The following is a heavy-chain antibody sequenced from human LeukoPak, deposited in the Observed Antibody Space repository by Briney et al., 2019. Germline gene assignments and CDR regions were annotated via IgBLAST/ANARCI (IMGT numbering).Heavy chain of an antibody. J-gene: IGHJ4*02. CDR2: INHSGST. CDR1: GFTFSSY. V-gene: IGHV4-34*01. Sequence: GSLRLSCAASGFTFSSYWSWIRQPPGKGLEWIGEINHSGSTNYNPSLKSRVTISVDTSKNQFSLKLSSVTAADTAVYYCARVSSGYYYEFDYWGQGTLVTVSS. D-gene: IGHD3-22*01. CDR3: ARVSSGYYYEFDY.